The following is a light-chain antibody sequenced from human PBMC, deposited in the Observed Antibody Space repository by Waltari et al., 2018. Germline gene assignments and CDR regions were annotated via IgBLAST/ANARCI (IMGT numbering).Light chain of an antibody. CDR1: KLGDKY. J-gene: IGLJ1*01. CDR2: QDS. CDR3: QAWDSSTAYV. Sequence: SYELTQPPSVSVSPGQTATLTCSGDKLGDKYSSWYQQKPGQPPVLVIYQDSKRPSGIPERFSGSKSANTATLSISGTQAMDEADYYCQAWDSSTAYVFGTGTKVTVL. V-gene: IGLV3-1*01.